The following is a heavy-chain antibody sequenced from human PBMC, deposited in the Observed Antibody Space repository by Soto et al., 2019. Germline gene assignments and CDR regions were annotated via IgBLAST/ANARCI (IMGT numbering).Heavy chain of an antibody. V-gene: IGHV1-18*01. CDR2: ISAYNGNT. CDR1: GYTFTSYG. CDR3: AGNNFRGGWYLVSAFDF. Sequence: GASVKVSCKASGYTFTSYGISWVRQAPGQGLEWMGWISAYNGNTNYAQKLQGRVTMTTDTSTSTAYMELRSLRSDDTAVYYCAGNNFRGGWYLVSAFDFWGQGTMVPGSS. D-gene: IGHD6-19*01. J-gene: IGHJ3*01.